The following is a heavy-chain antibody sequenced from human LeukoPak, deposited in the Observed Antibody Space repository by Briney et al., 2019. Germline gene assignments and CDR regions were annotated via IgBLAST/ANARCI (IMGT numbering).Heavy chain of an antibody. CDR1: GFTFSSYS. Sequence: PGGSLRLSCAASGFTFSSYSMNWVRQAPGKGLEWVSSISSSSSTIYYADSVKGRFTISRDNAKNSLYLQMNSLRAEDTAVYYCARDAGFGLELRDAFDIWGQGTMVTVSS. D-gene: IGHD1-7*01. J-gene: IGHJ3*02. V-gene: IGHV3-48*01. CDR2: ISSSSSTI. CDR3: ARDAGFGLELRDAFDI.